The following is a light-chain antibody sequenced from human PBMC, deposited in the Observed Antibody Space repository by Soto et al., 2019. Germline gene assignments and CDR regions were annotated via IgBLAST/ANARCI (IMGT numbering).Light chain of an antibody. CDR2: EVT. J-gene: IGLJ1*01. CDR1: SSDVGGYNF. CDR3: SSYAATNNYV. V-gene: IGLV2-8*01. Sequence: QSVLTQPASVSGSPGQSITISCTGTSSDVGGYNFVSWYQQHPGKAPQLIIYEVTKRPSGVPDRFSGSKSGNTASLTVSGLQTEDEADYYCSSYAATNNYVFGSGTKVNVL.